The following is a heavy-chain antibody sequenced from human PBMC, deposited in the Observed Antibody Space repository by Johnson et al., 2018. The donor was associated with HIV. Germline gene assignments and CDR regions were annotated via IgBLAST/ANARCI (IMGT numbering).Heavy chain of an antibody. D-gene: IGHD6-19*01. CDR3: ARGIAVSNWVDI. V-gene: IGHV3-30*04. CDR1: GFTFSNYA. CDR2: ISYDGSNK. J-gene: IGHJ3*02. Sequence: VQLVESGGGVVQPGVSLRLPCAASGFTFSNYAMHWVRQAPGKGLAWVAVISYDGSNKYYAYSVKGRFIISRDNSKNTLYLQMNSLRAEDTAVYYCARGIAVSNWVDIWGQGTMVTVSS.